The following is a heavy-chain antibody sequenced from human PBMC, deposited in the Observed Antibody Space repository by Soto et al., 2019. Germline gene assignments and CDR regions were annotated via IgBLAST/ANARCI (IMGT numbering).Heavy chain of an antibody. D-gene: IGHD6-13*01. CDR3: AKDSSSWYPNHDAFDI. J-gene: IGHJ3*02. CDR2: ISGSGGST. Sequence: EVQLLESGGGLVQPGGSLRLSCAASGFTFSSYAMSWVRQAPGKGLEWVSAISGSGGSTYYADSVKGRFTISRDNSKNTLYLQMNSLRAEDTAVYYCAKDSSSWYPNHDAFDIWGQGTMVTVSS. V-gene: IGHV3-23*01. CDR1: GFTFSSYA.